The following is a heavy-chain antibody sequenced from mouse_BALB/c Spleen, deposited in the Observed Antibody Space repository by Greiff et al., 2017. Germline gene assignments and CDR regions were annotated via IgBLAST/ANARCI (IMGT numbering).Heavy chain of an antibody. J-gene: IGHJ2*01. CDR3: ARETGSRNFDY. D-gene: IGHD1-1*01. CDR1: GYTFTSYY. Sequence: QVQLQQSGPELVKPGASVRISCKASGYTFTSYYIHWVKQRPGQGLEWIGWIYPGNVNTKYNEKFKGKATLTADKSSSTAYMQLSSLTSEDSAVYFCARETGSRNFDYWGQGTTLTVSS. CDR2: IYPGNVNT. V-gene: IGHV1S56*01.